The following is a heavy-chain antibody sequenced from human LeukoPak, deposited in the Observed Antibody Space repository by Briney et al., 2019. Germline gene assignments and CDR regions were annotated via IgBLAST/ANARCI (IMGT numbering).Heavy chain of an antibody. CDR1: GVSISIYY. V-gene: IGHV4-59*01. CDR2: IYYSGST. J-gene: IGHJ3*02. CDR3: GRGRLTRKAFDI. Sequence: SETLSLTCTVSGVSISIYYWIWIRQPPGKGLEWIVYIYYSGSTNYNPSLKSRVTISVETSNNQFFLKLSSVTAAQTAVYYCGRGRLTRKAFDIWGHGTMVTVSS. D-gene: IGHD1-14*01.